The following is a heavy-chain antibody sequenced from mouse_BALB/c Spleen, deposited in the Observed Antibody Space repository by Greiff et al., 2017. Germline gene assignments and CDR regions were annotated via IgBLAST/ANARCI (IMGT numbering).Heavy chain of an antibody. CDR3: VYGNFFAY. V-gene: IGHV1S137*01. CDR2: ISTYYGDA. CDR1: GYTFTGYA. Sequence: QVQLKQSGAELVRPGVSVKISCKGSGYTFTGYAMHWVKQSPAKSLEWIGVISTYYGDASYNQKFKGKATMTVDKSSSTAYMELARLTSEDSAIYYWVYGNFFAYWGQGTLVTVSA. J-gene: IGHJ3*01. D-gene: IGHD2-1*01.